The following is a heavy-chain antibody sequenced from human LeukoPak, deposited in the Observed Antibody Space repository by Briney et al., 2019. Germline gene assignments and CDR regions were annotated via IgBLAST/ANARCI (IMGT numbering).Heavy chain of an antibody. CDR3: ARDRDYYVSGSSHYDH. D-gene: IGHD3-10*01. Sequence: GGSLRLSCAASGFTVSSHYMSCVRQAPGEGLEWESVIYSGDTTYYADSVKGRFTISRDNSKNTLYLQMDSVRAEDTAVYYCARDRDYYVSGSSHYDHRGQGTVVSVSS. J-gene: IGHJ4*02. CDR2: IYSGDTT. V-gene: IGHV3-66*01. CDR1: GFTVSSHY.